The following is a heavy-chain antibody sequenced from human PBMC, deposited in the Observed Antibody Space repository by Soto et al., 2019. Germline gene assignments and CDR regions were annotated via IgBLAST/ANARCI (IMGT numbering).Heavy chain of an antibody. D-gene: IGHD4-17*01. CDR2: IYTGGKT. Sequence: DVQLVESGGGLVQPGGSLRLSCAASGFTVSSNYINWVRQAPGKGLEWVSIIYTGGKTYYADSVKGRFTISRDNSKNTLYLQMNSLRAEDTAVYYCARASGGYGDYTTWGQGTLVTVSS. J-gene: IGHJ5*02. CDR3: ARASGGYGDYTT. V-gene: IGHV3-66*01. CDR1: GFTVSSNY.